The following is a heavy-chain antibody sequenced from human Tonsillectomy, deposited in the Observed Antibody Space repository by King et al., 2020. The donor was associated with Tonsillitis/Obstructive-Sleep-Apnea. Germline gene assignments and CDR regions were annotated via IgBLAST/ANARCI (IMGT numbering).Heavy chain of an antibody. CDR2: INPSVGST. CDR3: ARELQSDYGVTLNAFDI. CDR1: GYTFTSYY. V-gene: IGHV1-46*01. Sequence: VQLVESGAEVKKPGASVKVSCKASGYTFTSYYIYWVRQAPGQGLEWLGMINPSVGSTTYAQKFQGRVTMTRGTSTNTVYMELSSLRSEDTALYYCARELQSDYGVTLNAFDIWGQGTMVTVSS. J-gene: IGHJ3*02. D-gene: IGHD4-17*01.